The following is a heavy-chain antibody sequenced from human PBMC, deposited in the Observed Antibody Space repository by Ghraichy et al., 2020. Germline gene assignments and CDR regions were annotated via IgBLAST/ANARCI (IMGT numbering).Heavy chain of an antibody. CDR2: IGTVGDT. D-gene: IGHD3-22*01. V-gene: IGHV3-13*01. Sequence: GGSLRLSCAASGFTFSTSDMHWVRQVLGKGLEWVSAIGTVGDTYYPDSVKGRFTISRDNAKNSLYLQMNGLRAGDTAVYYCARELADTRGYNGWDLDLWGRGTLVTVSS. CDR3: ARELADTRGYNGWDLDL. CDR1: GFTFSTSD. J-gene: IGHJ2*01.